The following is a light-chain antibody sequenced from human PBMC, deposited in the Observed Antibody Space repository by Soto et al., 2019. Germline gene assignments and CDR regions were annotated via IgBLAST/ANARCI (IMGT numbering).Light chain of an antibody. V-gene: IGLV1-47*02. Sequence: QSVLTQPPSASGTPGQRVTISCSGRSANIGNNYVCWYQQLPGTAPKLLIYSNNQRPSGVPARFSGSKSGTSASLAISGLRSEDEADYYCVSWDDSLSGLVFGTGTKLTVL. CDR2: SNN. CDR1: SANIGNNY. CDR3: VSWDDSLSGLV. J-gene: IGLJ1*01.